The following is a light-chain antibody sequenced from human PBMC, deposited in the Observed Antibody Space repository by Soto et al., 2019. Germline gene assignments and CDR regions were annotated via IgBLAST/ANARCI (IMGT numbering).Light chain of an antibody. CDR1: QSVRSN. CDR2: EAS. J-gene: IGKJ5*01. CDR3: QQYNNWPPIT. V-gene: IGKV3-15*01. Sequence: EIVMTQSPASLSVSPGERFTLSCRASQSVRSNLAWYQQKPGQAPRLLIYEASTRATGVPARFSGSGSGTEFTLTISSLQSEDFAVYYCQQYNNWPPITFGQGTRLEIK.